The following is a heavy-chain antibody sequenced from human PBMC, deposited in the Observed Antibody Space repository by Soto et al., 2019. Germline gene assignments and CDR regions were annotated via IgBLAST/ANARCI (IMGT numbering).Heavy chain of an antibody. Sequence: SETLSLTCTVSGSSISSSSYYWGWIRQPPGKGLEWIGSIYYSGSTYYNPSLKSRVTISVDTSKNQFSLKLSSVTAADTAVYYCARDYYYGMDVWGQGTTVTVSS. CDR3: ARDYYYGMDV. V-gene: IGHV4-39*02. CDR1: GSSISSSSYY. CDR2: IYYSGST. J-gene: IGHJ6*02.